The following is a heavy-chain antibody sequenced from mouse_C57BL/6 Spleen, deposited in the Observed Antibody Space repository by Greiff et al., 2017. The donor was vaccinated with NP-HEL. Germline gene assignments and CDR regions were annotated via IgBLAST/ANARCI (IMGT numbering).Heavy chain of an antibody. J-gene: IGHJ3*01. CDR1: GYTFTSYW. CDR2: IHPNSGST. Sequence: VQLQQPGAELVKPGASVKLSCKASGYTFTSYWMHWVKQRPGQGLEWIGMIHPNSGSTNYNEKFKSKATLTVDKSSSTAYKQLSSLTSEDSAVYCCAREEGSSPAWFADWGQGTLVTVSA. V-gene: IGHV1-64*01. CDR3: AREEGSSPAWFAD. D-gene: IGHD1-1*01.